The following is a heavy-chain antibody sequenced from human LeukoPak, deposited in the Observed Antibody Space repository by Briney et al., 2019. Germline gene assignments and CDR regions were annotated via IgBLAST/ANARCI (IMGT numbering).Heavy chain of an antibody. CDR1: GFTLTTHA. V-gene: IGHV3-23*01. J-gene: IGHJ5*02. CDR2: ISGVGGGT. CDR3: ARESFDP. Sequence: PGGSLRLSCAASGFTLTTHAMYWVRQAPGKGLEWVSGISGVGGGTYYADSVKGRFSISKDNSKDTLYLQMNSLRVEDTAVYYCARESFDPWGQGTLVTVSS.